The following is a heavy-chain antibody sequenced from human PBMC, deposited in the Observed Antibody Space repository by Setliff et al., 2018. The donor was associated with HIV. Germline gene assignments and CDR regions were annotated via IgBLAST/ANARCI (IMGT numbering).Heavy chain of an antibody. Sequence: GGSLRLSCAASGFSFDDYGMSWVRQVPGKGLEWVSGIDWSGGNTRYTDSVKGRFTISRDNAKNSLYLQMNSLRAEDTAVYYCVRDGFVGKGGFDYWGQGTLVTVSS. D-gene: IGHD7-27*01. CDR3: VRDGFVGKGGFDY. J-gene: IGHJ4*02. V-gene: IGHV3-20*04. CDR1: GFSFDDYG. CDR2: IDWSGGNT.